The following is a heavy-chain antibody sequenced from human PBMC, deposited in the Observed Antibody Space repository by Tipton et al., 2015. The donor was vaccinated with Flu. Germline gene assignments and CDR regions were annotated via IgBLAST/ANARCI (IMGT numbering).Heavy chain of an antibody. V-gene: IGHV3-7*01. D-gene: IGHD3-22*01. CDR3: AREEGHYYDTSGFFDY. J-gene: IGHJ4*02. CDR2: INQDGSER. CDR1: GFTIRSYW. Sequence: SLRLSCAASGFTIRSYWMHWVRQAPGKGLEWVANINQDGSERYYVDSVKGRFTISRDKAKNSLYLQMNSLRAEDTAVYYCAREEGHYYDTSGFFDYWGQGTLVTVSS.